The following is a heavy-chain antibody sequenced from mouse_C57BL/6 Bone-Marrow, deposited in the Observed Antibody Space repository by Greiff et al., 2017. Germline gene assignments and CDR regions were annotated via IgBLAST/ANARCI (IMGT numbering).Heavy chain of an antibody. CDR3: AGLRRRRYYFDY. CDR1: GFTFSSYG. J-gene: IGHJ2*01. Sequence: DVKLVESGGDLVKPGGSLKLSCAASGFTFSSYGMSWVRQTPDKRLEWVATISSGGSYTYYPDSVKGRFTISRDNAKNTLYLQMSSLKSEDTAMYYCAGLRRRRYYFDYWGQGTTLTVSS. D-gene: IGHD2-2*01. CDR2: ISSGGSYT. V-gene: IGHV5-6*02.